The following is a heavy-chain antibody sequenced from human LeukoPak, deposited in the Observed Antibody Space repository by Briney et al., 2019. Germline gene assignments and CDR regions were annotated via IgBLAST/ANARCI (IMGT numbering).Heavy chain of an antibody. Sequence: GGSLRLSCAASGFNFGSYWMSWVRQAPGKGLEWVSSISSSSSYIYYADSVKGRFTISRDNAKNSLYLQMNSLRAEDTAVYYCARGTLNWNDGPGAFDIWGQGTMVTVSS. D-gene: IGHD1-1*01. CDR1: GFNFGSYW. CDR3: ARGTLNWNDGPGAFDI. CDR2: ISSSSSYI. V-gene: IGHV3-21*01. J-gene: IGHJ3*02.